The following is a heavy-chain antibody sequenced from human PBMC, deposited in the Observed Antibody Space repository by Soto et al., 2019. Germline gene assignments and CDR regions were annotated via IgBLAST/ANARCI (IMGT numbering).Heavy chain of an antibody. J-gene: IGHJ5*02. CDR2: ISAYNGNT. V-gene: IGHV1-18*01. D-gene: IGHD2-2*01. Sequence: QVQLVQSGAEVKKPGASVKVSCKASGYTFTSYGISWVRQAPGQGLEWLGWISAYNGNTNYAQELQGRVTMTTDTXTXTGXMALTSLRSDDTAVYYCARDGADGISSSCFESFDPWGRGTLVTVSS. CDR1: GYTFTSYG. CDR3: ARDGADGISSSCFESFDP.